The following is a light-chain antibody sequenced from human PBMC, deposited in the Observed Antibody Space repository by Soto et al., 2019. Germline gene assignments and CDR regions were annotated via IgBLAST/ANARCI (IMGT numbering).Light chain of an antibody. Sequence: IQMTQSPSTLSASVGDRVTITCRASQSISSWLAWYQQKPGKAPKLLIQAASSLQSGVPSRFSGSGSETDFALTISSLQPEDFATYYCQQSYTTPSITFGQGTRLEIK. CDR2: AAS. V-gene: IGKV1-39*01. CDR3: QQSYTTPSIT. J-gene: IGKJ5*01. CDR1: QSISSW.